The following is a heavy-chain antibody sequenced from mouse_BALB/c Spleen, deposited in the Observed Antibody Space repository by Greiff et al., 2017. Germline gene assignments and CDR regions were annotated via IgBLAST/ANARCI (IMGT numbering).Heavy chain of an antibody. CDR1: GFTFSDYY. D-gene: IGHD1-2*01. V-gene: IGHV5-4*02. CDR2: ISDGGSYT. J-gene: IGHJ3*01. Sequence: EVMLVESGGGLVKPGGSLKLSCAASGFTFSDYYMYWVRQTPEKRLEWVATISDGGSYTYYPDSVKGRFTISRDNAKNNLYLQMSSLKSEDTAMYYCARGLRLPTWFAYWGQGTLVTVSA. CDR3: ARGLRLPTWFAY.